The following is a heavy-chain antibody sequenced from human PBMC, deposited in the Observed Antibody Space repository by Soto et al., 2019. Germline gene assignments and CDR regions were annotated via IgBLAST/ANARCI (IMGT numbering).Heavy chain of an antibody. CDR3: AKAGRSGLSPFDS. Sequence: GGSLRLSCAASGFPFDDYSMHWVRQAPGKGLEWVSLISWDGGSTFYADSVKGRFTSSRDNRKNSLYLQMNSLRTEDTALYYCAKAGRSGLSPFDSWGQGTLVTVSS. CDR1: GFPFDDYS. D-gene: IGHD2-15*01. CDR2: ISWDGGST. V-gene: IGHV3-43*01. J-gene: IGHJ4*02.